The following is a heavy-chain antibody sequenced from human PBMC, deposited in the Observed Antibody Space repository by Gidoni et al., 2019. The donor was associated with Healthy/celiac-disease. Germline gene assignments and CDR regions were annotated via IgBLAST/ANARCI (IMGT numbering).Heavy chain of an antibody. CDR1: GFTFTRYA. Sequence: EVQLLASGGGLVQPGGSLRLSFAAPGFTFTRYAIGWLRQAPGMGLGCVSAISGSGGSTYYADSVKGRFTISRDNSKNTLYLQMNSLRAEDTAVYYCAKEPYYYGSGSYYNGPAFDIWGQGTMVTVSS. CDR3: AKEPYYYGSGSYYNGPAFDI. CDR2: ISGSGGST. V-gene: IGHV3-23*01. D-gene: IGHD3-10*01. J-gene: IGHJ3*02.